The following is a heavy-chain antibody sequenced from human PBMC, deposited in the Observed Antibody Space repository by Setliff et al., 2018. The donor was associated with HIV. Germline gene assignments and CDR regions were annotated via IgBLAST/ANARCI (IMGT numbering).Heavy chain of an antibody. J-gene: IGHJ4*02. Sequence: PSETLSLTCAVSGVSMAFGGSSWSWIRQPPGKALEWIGYIYHSGSTYYNPSLKSRVTISADRSKNRFSLQLSSVTAADTAVFYCARVPFTTGFDYWGQGILVTVSS. D-gene: IGHD3-3*01. CDR2: IYHSGST. V-gene: IGHV4-30-2*01. CDR3: ARVPFTTGFDY. CDR1: GVSMAFGGSS.